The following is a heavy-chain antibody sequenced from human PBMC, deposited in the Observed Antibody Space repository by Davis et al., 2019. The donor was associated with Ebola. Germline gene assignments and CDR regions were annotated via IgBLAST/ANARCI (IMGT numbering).Heavy chain of an antibody. Sequence: AASVKVSCKASGYTFSNYAMNWVRQAPGQGLEWMGWINTETGNPMYAQGFTGRFVFSLDTSVNTAYLQISSLKAEDTAVYYCAREGNLRDYVPFDHWGQGTLVTVSS. D-gene: IGHD4-17*01. CDR3: AREGNLRDYVPFDH. J-gene: IGHJ4*02. V-gene: IGHV7-4-1*02. CDR2: INTETGNP. CDR1: GYTFSNYA.